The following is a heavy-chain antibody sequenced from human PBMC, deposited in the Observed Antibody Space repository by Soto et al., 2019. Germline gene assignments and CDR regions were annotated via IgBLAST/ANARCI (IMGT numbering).Heavy chain of an antibody. V-gene: IGHV3-21*01. CDR3: AARGRVYGDYSDI. D-gene: IGHD4-17*01. Sequence: EVQVVESGGCLVKPGGSLRLSCAASGFTFSRYSMNCVRQAPGKGLESGSSISSSSSYIYYADSVKGRFTISRDNAKNSLYLQMNRLRAEDTAVYYCAARGRVYGDYSDIWGQGTMVTVSS. CDR2: ISSSSSYI. J-gene: IGHJ3*02. CDR1: GFTFSRYS.